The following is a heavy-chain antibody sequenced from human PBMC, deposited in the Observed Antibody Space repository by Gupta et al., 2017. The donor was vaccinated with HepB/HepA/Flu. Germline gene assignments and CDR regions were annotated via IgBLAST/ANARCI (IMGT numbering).Heavy chain of an antibody. J-gene: IGHJ6*02. Sequence: EEQVVESGGGLVQPGGSLRLACTTSGFTFPTYDMNWVRQAPGKVLEWVSQISPSGGAASYADSVEGRFTISRDNAQNSLFLQMNSLTVEDTAIYYCVCGNHYYGLDVWGQGTTVTVSS. CDR2: ISPSGGAA. CDR3: VCGNHYYGLDV. CDR1: GFTFPTYD. V-gene: IGHV3-48*03. D-gene: IGHD1-14*01.